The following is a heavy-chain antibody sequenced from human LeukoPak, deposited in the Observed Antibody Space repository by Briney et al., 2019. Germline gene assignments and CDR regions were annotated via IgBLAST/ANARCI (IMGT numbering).Heavy chain of an antibody. CDR1: GGSISSYY. J-gene: IGHJ4*02. CDR2: IYYSGST. CDR3: ARDPRSLSFDY. V-gene: IGHV4-59*12. Sequence: SETLSLTCTVSGGSISSYYWSWIRQPPGKGLEWIGYIYYSGSTNYNPSLKSRVTISVDTSKNQFSLKLSSVTAADTAVYYCARDPRSLSFDYWGQGTLVTVSS.